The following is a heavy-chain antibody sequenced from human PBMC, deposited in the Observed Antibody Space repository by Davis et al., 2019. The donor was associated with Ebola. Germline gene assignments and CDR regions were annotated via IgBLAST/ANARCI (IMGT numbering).Heavy chain of an antibody. CDR2: IYYSGST. CDR1: GGSISSYY. CDR3: AREGTVTTKGYYGMDV. V-gene: IGHV4-39*07. D-gene: IGHD4-11*01. J-gene: IGHJ6*02. Sequence: SETLSLTCTVSGGSISSYYWGWIRQPPGKGLEWIGSIYYSGSTYYNPSLKSRVTISVDTSKNQFSLKLSSVTAADTAVYYCAREGTVTTKGYYGMDVWGQGTTVTVSS.